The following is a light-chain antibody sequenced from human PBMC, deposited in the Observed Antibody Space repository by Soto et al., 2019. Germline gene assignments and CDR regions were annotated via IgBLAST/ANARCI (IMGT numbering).Light chain of an antibody. J-gene: IGLJ2*01. CDR1: SSNIGADYD. Sequence: QPVLTQPPSVSGAPGQRVSISCTGSSSNIGADYDVHWYQQLPGTAPKLLIYINSNRPSGVPDRFSASKSGTSASLAITGLQAEDEADYYCQSYDSRLSAVVFGGGTKLTVL. CDR2: INS. CDR3: QSYDSRLSAVV. V-gene: IGLV1-40*01.